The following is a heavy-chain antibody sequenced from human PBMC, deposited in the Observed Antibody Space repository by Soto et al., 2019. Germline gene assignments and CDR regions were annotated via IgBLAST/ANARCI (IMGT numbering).Heavy chain of an antibody. Sequence: ASVKVSCKASGYTFTSYYMHWVRQAPGKGLEWMGGFDPEDGETIYAQKFQGRVTMTEDTSTDTAYMELSSLRSEDTAVYYCATYLPRTNTMILVVMIDYWGQGTLVTVSS. CDR3: ATYLPRTNTMILVVMIDY. CDR1: GYTFTSYY. CDR2: FDPEDGET. V-gene: IGHV1-24*01. J-gene: IGHJ4*02. D-gene: IGHD3-22*01.